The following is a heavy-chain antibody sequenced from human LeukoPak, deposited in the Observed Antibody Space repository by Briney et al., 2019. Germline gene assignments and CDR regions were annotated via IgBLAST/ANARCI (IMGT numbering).Heavy chain of an antibody. V-gene: IGHV3-21*01. CDR2: ISSSSSYI. CDR3: AREFSGRFDY. CDR1: GFTFDDYA. D-gene: IGHD6-19*01. Sequence: GGSLRLSCAASGFTFDDYAMHWVRQAPGKGLEWVSSISSSSSYIYYADSVKGRFTISRDNAKNSLYLQMNSLRAEDTAVYYCAREFSGRFDYWGQGTLVTVSS. J-gene: IGHJ4*02.